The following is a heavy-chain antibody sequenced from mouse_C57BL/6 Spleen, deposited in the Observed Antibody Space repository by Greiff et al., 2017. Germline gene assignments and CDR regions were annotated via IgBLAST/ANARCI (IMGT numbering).Heavy chain of an antibody. J-gene: IGHJ3*01. D-gene: IGHD6-1*01. CDR1: GYTFTSYW. CDR3: ARESAPPAY. Sequence: QVQLQQPGAELVKPGASVKLSCKASGYTFTSYWMHWVKQRPGQGLEWIGMIHPNSGSTNYNEKFKSKATLTVDKSYSTAYMQLSSLTSEDSAVYYFARESAPPAYWGQGTLVTVSA. V-gene: IGHV1-64*01. CDR2: IHPNSGST.